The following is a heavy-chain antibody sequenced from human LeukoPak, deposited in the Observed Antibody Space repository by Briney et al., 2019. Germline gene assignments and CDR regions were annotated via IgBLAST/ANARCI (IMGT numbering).Heavy chain of an antibody. J-gene: IGHJ4*02. Sequence: ASVKVSCKASVYTFTGYFIHWVRQVPGQGLEWMGWSNPNSGGTNYAQKFQGRVTMTRDTSTNTAYMELSRLRSDDTAISYCARELIIPAARGDYWGQGTLVTVSS. D-gene: IGHD2-2*01. CDR1: VYTFTGYF. CDR3: ARELIIPAARGDY. CDR2: SNPNSGGT. V-gene: IGHV1-2*02.